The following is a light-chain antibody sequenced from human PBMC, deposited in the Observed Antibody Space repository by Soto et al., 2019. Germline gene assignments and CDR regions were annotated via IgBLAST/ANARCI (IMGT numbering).Light chain of an antibody. J-gene: IGLJ3*02. Sequence: QSALTQPASVSGTPGQSITISCTGSNSDIGIYDFVSWYQHHPGKAPKLIVSEVSHRPSGVSNRFSGSKSGNTASLTISGLQSEDEADYYCCLYTSTFSVFGGGTKLTVL. CDR1: NSDIGIYDF. V-gene: IGLV2-14*01. CDR2: EVS. CDR3: CLYTSTFSV.